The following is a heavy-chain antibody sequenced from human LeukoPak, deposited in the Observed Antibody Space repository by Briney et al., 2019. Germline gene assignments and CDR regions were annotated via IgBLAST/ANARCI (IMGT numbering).Heavy chain of an antibody. D-gene: IGHD2-15*01. CDR2: ISYNSNTI. Sequence: GGSLRLSCAASGINFSIYSMNWVRQAPGKGLEWISYISYNSNTIYYADSVKGRFTISRDNVENSLYLQMNSLRGEDTAVYYCATAQENAGYWGQGTLVTVSS. J-gene: IGHJ4*02. CDR3: ATAQENAGY. CDR1: GINFSIYS. V-gene: IGHV3-48*01.